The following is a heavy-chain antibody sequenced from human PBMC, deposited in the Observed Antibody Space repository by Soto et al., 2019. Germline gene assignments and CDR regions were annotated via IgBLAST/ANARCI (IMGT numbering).Heavy chain of an antibody. J-gene: IGHJ4*02. CDR1: GFIFKNYA. D-gene: IGHD6-6*01. V-gene: IGHV3-30*04. CDR3: TKSSGGSSSVGMDY. CDR2: ITRDGYNK. Sequence: GGSLRLSCAVSGFIFKNYALNWVRQAPGKGLEWVASITRDGYNKYYADSVKGRFTISKDNSKNTLSLQMTALRVEDSSVYYCTKSSGGSSSVGMDYWGPGTLVTVSS.